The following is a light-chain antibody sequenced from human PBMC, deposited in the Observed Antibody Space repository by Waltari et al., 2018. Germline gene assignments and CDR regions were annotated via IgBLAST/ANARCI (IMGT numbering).Light chain of an antibody. CDR3: ATWDDRLTGVV. Sequence: QSVLTQPPSASGTPGQKFTISCSGSYSNIGSNIVTWYQQLPGTAPKLLIYSNDYRPSGVPDRFSGSKSGTSASLAISGLQSEDEADYYCATWDDRLTGVVFGGGTRVTVL. CDR1: YSNIGSNI. CDR2: SND. J-gene: IGLJ2*01. V-gene: IGLV1-44*01.